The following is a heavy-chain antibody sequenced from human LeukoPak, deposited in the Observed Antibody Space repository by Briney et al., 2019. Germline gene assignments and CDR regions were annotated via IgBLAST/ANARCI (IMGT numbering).Heavy chain of an antibody. V-gene: IGHV1-2*02. D-gene: IGHD2-2*01. CDR2: INPNDGDT. CDR1: GYTFTDYY. Sequence: ASVKVSCKASGYTFTDYYMHWVRQPPGQGFEWMGWINPNDGDTNYAQKFQGRVTMTRDTSISTAHMEASRLRSDDTAVYYCARANFLYCSSSTCLFDYWGQGTLVTVSS. J-gene: IGHJ4*02. CDR3: ARANFLYCSSSTCLFDY.